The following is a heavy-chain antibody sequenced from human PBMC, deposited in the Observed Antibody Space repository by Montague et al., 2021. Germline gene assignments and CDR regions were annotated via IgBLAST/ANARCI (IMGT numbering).Heavy chain of an antibody. V-gene: IGHV3-23*01. CDR2: ISGSGGST. J-gene: IGHJ4*02. CDR1: GFTFSSYA. Sequence: SLRLSCAASGFTFSSYAMSWVRQAPGKGLEWVSAISGSGGSTYYADSVKGRFTISRDNSKNTLYLQMNSLRAEDTAVYYCANRPDITVVTLGGQGTLATVSS. CDR3: ANRPDITVVTL. D-gene: IGHD4-23*01.